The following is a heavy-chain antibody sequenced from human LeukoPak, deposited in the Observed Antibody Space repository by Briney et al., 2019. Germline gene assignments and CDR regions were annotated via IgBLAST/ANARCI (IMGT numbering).Heavy chain of an antibody. CDR1: GGSISSGGYY. D-gene: IGHD6-19*01. J-gene: IGHJ4*02. V-gene: IGHV4-31*03. CDR3: ARLIAVAGYYFDY. CDR2: IYYSGGT. Sequence: SQTLSLTCTVSGGSISSGGYYWSWIRQHPGKGLEWIGYIYYSGGTYYNPSLKSRVTISVDTSKNQFSLKLSSVTAADTAVYYCARLIAVAGYYFDYWGQGTLVTVSS.